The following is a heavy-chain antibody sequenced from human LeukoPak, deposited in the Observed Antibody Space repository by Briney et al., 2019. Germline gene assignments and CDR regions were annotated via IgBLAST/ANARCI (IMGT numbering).Heavy chain of an antibody. J-gene: IGHJ5*02. CDR2: IKGGERGT. Sequence: PGGSLRLSCVASGFSFGTYWMNWVRLDPGKGLVWVSHIKGGERGTDYADSVKGRFTVSRDNAKNTLYLQMNSLRVEDTGVYYCARDYYGSIDPWGQGTQVTVSS. CDR3: ARDYYGSIDP. D-gene: IGHD3-10*01. V-gene: IGHV3-74*01. CDR1: GFSFGTYW.